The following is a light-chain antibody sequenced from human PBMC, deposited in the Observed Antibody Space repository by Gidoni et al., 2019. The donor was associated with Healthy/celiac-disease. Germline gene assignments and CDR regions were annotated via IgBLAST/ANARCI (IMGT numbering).Light chain of an antibody. J-gene: IGLJ2*01. Sequence: QSALTQPPSASGSPGQSVPIACTGTSRDVGGYNYVSWYQQHPGKAPQPMIHEARKRPSGVPDRFSGSKSGNTASLTVSGLQAEDEADYYCSSYAGSNNLVFGGGTKLTVL. V-gene: IGLV2-8*01. CDR1: SRDVGGYNY. CDR3: SSYAGSNNLV. CDR2: EAR.